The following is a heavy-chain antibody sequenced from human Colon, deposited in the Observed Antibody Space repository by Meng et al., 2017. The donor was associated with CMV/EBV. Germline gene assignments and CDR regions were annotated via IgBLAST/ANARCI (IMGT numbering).Heavy chain of an antibody. CDR2: IREDGNKK. CDR1: GFTFSTYW. Sequence: GESLKISCAASGFTFSTYWMTWVRQAPGKGLEWVANIREDGNKKYYVASLKGRFTISRDNAKNSLYLQVDSLRAEDTAVYYCARSRNALVPYYDIPSLWGQGTTVTVSS. CDR3: ARSRNALVPYYDIPSL. D-gene: IGHD3-9*01. V-gene: IGHV3-7*01. J-gene: IGHJ6*02.